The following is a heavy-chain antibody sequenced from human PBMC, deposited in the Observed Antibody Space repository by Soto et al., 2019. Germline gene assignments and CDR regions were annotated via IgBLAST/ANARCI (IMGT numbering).Heavy chain of an antibody. CDR3: TREKRYYNNLTSFYFDN. Sequence: SETLSLTCTVSGGSISSYYWSWIRQPPGKGLEWIGYIYCSGSTNYNPSLKSRVTISVDTSKNQFSLYLQMNSLETEDTAVYWCTREKRYYNNLTSFYFDNWGQGTLVTVSS. CDR2: IYCSGST. V-gene: IGHV4-59*12. D-gene: IGHD3-10*01. J-gene: IGHJ4*02. CDR1: GGSISSYY.